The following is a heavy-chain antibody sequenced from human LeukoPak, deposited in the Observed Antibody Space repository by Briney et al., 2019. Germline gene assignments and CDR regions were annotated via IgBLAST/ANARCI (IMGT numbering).Heavy chain of an antibody. CDR1: GFTFSSYW. V-gene: IGHV3-74*01. D-gene: IGHD2-15*01. CDR3: VRGAAGDY. Sequence: GGSLRLSCAASGFTFSSYWMHWVRQVPGKGLVWVSRINSDGSSTNYADSVKGRFTISRDNAKNTLYLQMNSPRAEDTALYYCVRGAAGDYWGQGTLVTVSS. J-gene: IGHJ4*02. CDR2: INSDGSST.